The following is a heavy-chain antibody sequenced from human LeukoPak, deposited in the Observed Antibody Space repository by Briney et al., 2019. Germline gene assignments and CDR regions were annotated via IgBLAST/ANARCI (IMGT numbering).Heavy chain of an antibody. D-gene: IGHD3-3*01. Sequence: PGGSLRLSCAASGFTFSSYEMNWVRQAPGKGLEWVSYFSSSGGTVHYADSVKGRFSISRDNPKNSLYLQMHSLRAEDTAVYYCTRDPIYDFWSGHMDVWGKGTTVTVSS. CDR3: TRDPIYDFWSGHMDV. CDR1: GFTFSSYE. V-gene: IGHV3-48*03. J-gene: IGHJ6*03. CDR2: FSSSGGTV.